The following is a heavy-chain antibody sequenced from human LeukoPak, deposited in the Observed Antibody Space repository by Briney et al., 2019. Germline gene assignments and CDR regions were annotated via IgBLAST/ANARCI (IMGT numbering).Heavy chain of an antibody. CDR2: IYYSGST. J-gene: IGHJ4*02. D-gene: IGHD5-24*01. V-gene: IGHV4-59*08. CDR3: ARQGRDGYKFDY. Sequence: SETLSLTCTVSGGSISSYYWSWIRQPPGKGLEWIGYIYYSGSTNYNPSLKSRATISVDTSKNQFSLKLSSVTAADTAVYYCARQGRDGYKFDYWGQGTLVTVSS. CDR1: GGSISSYY.